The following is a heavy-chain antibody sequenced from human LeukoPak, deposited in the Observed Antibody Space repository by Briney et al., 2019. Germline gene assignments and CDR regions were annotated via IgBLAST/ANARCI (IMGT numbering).Heavy chain of an antibody. CDR2: TYYRSKWYN. Sequence: SQTLSLTCAISGDSVSSKSTAWNWIRQSPSRGLEWLGRTYYRSKWYNDYAVSVKSRITINPDTSKNQFSLQLNSVTPEDTAVYYCARDLVAVAGSDWFDPWGQGTLVTVSS. CDR3: ARDLVAVAGSDWFDP. CDR1: GDSVSSKSTA. D-gene: IGHD6-19*01. J-gene: IGHJ5*02. V-gene: IGHV6-1*01.